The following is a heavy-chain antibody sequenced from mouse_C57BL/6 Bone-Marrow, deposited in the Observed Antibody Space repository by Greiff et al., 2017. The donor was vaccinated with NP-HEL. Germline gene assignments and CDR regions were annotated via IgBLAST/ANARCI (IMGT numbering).Heavy chain of an antibody. D-gene: IGHD3-2*02. CDR3: ARERLTLYAMDY. CDR1: GYTFTDYY. J-gene: IGHJ4*01. V-gene: IGHV1-19*01. CDR2: INPYNGGT. Sequence: EVQLQQSGPVLVKPGASVKMSCKASGYTFTDYYMNWVKQSHGKSLEWIGVINPYNGGTSYNQKFKGKATLTVDKSSSTAYMELNSLTSADSAVYYCARERLTLYAMDYWGQGTSVTVSS.